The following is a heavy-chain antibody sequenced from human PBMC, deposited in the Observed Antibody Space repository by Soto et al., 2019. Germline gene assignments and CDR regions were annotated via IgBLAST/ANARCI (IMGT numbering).Heavy chain of an antibody. J-gene: IGHJ6*01. V-gene: IGHV1-69*08. Sequence: QVQLVQSGAEVKKPGSSVRVSCKASGTIFSSYTISWVRQAPGQVLEWMGRIIPILGETNSAQKFQGRVTLAADKPTNTAYMERNSLRLEDTAVYFCARGLGGRMEDWCQGTRVTVSS. CDR1: GTIFSSYT. CDR2: IIPILGET. CDR3: ARGLGGRMED. D-gene: IGHD3-16*01.